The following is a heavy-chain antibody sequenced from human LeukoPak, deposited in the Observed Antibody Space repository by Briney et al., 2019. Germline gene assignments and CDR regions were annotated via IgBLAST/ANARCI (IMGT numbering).Heavy chain of an antibody. CDR1: GYSISSGYY. Sequence: SQTLSLTCTVSGYSISSGYYWGWIRQPPGKGLEWIGSIYHSGSTYYNPPLKSRVTISVDTSKNQFSLKLSSVTAADTAVYYCASGVKLGIEFDYXXQGTLVTVSS. CDR2: IYHSGST. D-gene: IGHD3-9*01. J-gene: IGHJ4*02. V-gene: IGHV4-38-2*02. CDR3: ASGVKLGIEFDY.